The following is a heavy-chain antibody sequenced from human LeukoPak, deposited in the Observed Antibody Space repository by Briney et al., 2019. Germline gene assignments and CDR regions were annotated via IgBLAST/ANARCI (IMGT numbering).Heavy chain of an antibody. CDR1: GFAFSTYG. J-gene: IGHJ6*02. D-gene: IGHD2-2*01. CDR3: AKRYCSSATCRSGMDV. V-gene: IGHV3-30*02. Sequence: GGSLRLSCAASGFAFSTYGMHWVRQAPGKGLEWVALIRSDGSKTYSADSVEGRFIISRDNSKNTLYLQMNSLGPEDTAVYYCAKRYCSSATCRSGMDVWGQGTTVTVSS. CDR2: IRSDGSKT.